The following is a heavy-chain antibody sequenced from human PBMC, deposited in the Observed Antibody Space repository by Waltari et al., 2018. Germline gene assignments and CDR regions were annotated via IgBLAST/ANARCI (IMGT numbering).Heavy chain of an antibody. CDR2: IYHSGRT. D-gene: IGHD4-17*01. V-gene: IGHV4-38-2*02. Sequence: QVQLQESGPGLVKPSETLSLTCAVSGYSISSGYYWGWIRQPPGKGLEWIGSIYHSGRTYYNPSLKSRVTISVDTSKNQFSLKLSSVTAADTAVYYCARDLKDYGLPHDAFDIWGQGTMVTVSS. CDR3: ARDLKDYGLPHDAFDI. J-gene: IGHJ3*02. CDR1: GYSISSGYY.